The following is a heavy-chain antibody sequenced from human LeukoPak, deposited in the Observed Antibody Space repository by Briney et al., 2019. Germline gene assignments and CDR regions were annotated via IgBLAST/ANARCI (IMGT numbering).Heavy chain of an antibody. CDR1: GYTFTGYY. CDR2: INPNSSGT. J-gene: IGHJ4*02. V-gene: IGHV1-2*02. D-gene: IGHD4-11*01. CDR3: ARLNHDYSTLGLAFDY. Sequence: ASVKVSCKASGYTFTGYYMHWVRQAPGQGLGWMGWINPNSSGTNYAQKFQGRVTMTRDTSISTAYMELSRLRSDDTAVYYCARLNHDYSTLGLAFDYWGQGTLVTVSS.